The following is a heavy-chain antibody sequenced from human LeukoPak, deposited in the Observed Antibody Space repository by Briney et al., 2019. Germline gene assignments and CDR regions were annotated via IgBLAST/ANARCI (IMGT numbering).Heavy chain of an antibody. CDR1: GYTLTELC. J-gene: IGHJ3*02. D-gene: IGHD3-22*01. V-gene: IGHV1-24*01. Sequence: ASVKVSCKVSGYTLTELCMHWVRQAPGKGLEWMGGFDPEDGETIYAQKFQGRVTMTEDTSTDTAYMELSSLRSEDTAVYYYATRRHYDSIGYYYVRGAFDIWGQGTMVTVSS. CDR2: FDPEDGET. CDR3: ATRRHYDSIGYYYVRGAFDI.